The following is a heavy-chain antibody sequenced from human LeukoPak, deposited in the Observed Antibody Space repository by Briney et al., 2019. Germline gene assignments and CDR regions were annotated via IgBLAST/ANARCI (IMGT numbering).Heavy chain of an antibody. CDR2: ISYDGSNK. J-gene: IGHJ4*02. CDR1: GFNFSSYA. Sequence: GGALRLSCAASGFNFSSYAMHWVRQAPGKGLEWEAVISYDGSNKYYADSVKGRFTISRDNSKNTLYLQMNSLRAEDTAVYYCARADDILTGYPLDYWGQGTLVTVSS. CDR3: ARADDILTGYPLDY. V-gene: IGHV3-30-3*01. D-gene: IGHD3-9*01.